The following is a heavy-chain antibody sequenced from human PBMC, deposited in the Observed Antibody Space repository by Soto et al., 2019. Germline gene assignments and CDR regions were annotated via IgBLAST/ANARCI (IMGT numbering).Heavy chain of an antibody. V-gene: IGHV1-18*01. CDR3: ARDSPPVDY. CDR2: ISAYNGNT. J-gene: IGHJ4*02. Sequence: QVQLVQSGAEVKKPGASVKVSCKASGYIFSNYGISWVRQAPGQGLEWMGWISAYNGNTKYAQKHPRRVSMSSDQSTSTAYMELRTLRSDDTAVYYCARDSPPVDYWGQGTLVTVSS. CDR1: GYIFSNYG.